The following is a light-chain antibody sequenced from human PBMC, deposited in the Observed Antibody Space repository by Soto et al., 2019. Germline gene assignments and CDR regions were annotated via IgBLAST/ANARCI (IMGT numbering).Light chain of an antibody. Sequence: DIQMTQSPSTLSASVGDRVTITCRASQSISSWLAWYQQKPGKAPKLLIYKASSLESGVPSRFNGSGSGTEFTLSISSLQPDDFATYYCQQYNSYPLTFVGGTKVEIK. CDR2: KAS. CDR3: QQYNSYPLT. J-gene: IGKJ4*01. CDR1: QSISSW. V-gene: IGKV1-5*03.